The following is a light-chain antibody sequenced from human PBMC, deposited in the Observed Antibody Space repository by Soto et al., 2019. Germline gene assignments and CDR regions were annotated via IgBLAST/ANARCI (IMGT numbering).Light chain of an antibody. Sequence: EIVLTRSPGTLSLSPGERATLSCRASQSVSSNYLAWYRRKPGQAPRLLIYGASSRATGIPDRFSGSGSGTDFTLTITRLEPEDFAVYYCQQYGSSPPTFGPGTRVEIK. CDR3: QQYGSSPPT. CDR1: QSVSSNY. J-gene: IGKJ1*01. V-gene: IGKV3-20*01. CDR2: GAS.